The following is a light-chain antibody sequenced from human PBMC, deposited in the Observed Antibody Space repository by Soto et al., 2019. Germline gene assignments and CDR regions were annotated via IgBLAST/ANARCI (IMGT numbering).Light chain of an antibody. CDR1: QSVSNN. Sequence: EIVMTQSPATLSGSPGERATLSYRASQSVSNNLAWYQQKPGQAPRLLIYGASTRATGFPARFSGSGSGTEFTLTISSLQSEDFAVYYCQQYNNWPQTFGQGTKLEMK. CDR3: QQYNNWPQT. J-gene: IGKJ2*01. CDR2: GAS. V-gene: IGKV3-15*01.